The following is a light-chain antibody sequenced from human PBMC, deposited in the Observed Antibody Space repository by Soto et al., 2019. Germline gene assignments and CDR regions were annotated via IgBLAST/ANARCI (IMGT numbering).Light chain of an antibody. Sequence: DIVMTQSPDSLAVSLGERATINCKSSQSVLSSSNNKNYLAWYQQKPGQPPKLLIYWASTRESGVPDRFSGSGSGTDFTLTISSLQAEDVAVYYCQQSYSTPLTFGGGTTVEIK. J-gene: IGKJ4*01. CDR2: WAS. CDR1: QSVLSSSNNKNY. V-gene: IGKV4-1*01. CDR3: QQSYSTPLT.